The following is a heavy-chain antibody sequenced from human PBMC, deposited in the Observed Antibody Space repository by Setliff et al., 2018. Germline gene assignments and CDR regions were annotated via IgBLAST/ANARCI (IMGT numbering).Heavy chain of an antibody. D-gene: IGHD3-3*01. CDR1: GGSISNTYYY. Sequence: SETLSLTCTVSGGSISNTYYYWSWIRQPAGQGLEWIGQIYTSWSTNYNPSLKSRVTISVDTSKNQLSLKLSSVTAADTAVYYCARMSGFLYIDVWGKGTTVTVSS. CDR3: ARMSGFLYIDV. CDR2: IYTSWST. J-gene: IGHJ6*03. V-gene: IGHV4-61*09.